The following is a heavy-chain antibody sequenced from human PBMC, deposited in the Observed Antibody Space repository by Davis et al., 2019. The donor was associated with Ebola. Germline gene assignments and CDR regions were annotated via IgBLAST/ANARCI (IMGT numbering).Heavy chain of an antibody. CDR2: IFNSGST. CDR1: GVSVSSGAYY. CDR3: ARHDGRLSASGWFSYYYGLDV. Sequence: SETLSLTCSVSGVSVSSGAYYWSWIRQPPGKGLEWIGYIFNSGSTTYNPSLKSRVSMSVDVARKQFSLTLRSVTAADTAVYYCARHDGRLSASGWFSYYYGLDVWGQGTTVSVSS. V-gene: IGHV4-61*08. J-gene: IGHJ6*02. D-gene: IGHD3-10*01.